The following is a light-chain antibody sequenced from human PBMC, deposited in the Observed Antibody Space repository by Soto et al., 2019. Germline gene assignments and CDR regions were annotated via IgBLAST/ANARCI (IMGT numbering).Light chain of an antibody. CDR3: QQYGSSPRT. Sequence: EIVLTQSPGTLSLSPGERATLSCRASQSVSSSYLAGYQQKPGQAPRLLIYGASSRATGIPDRFSGSGYGTDFTLTIRRLEPEDFAVYYCQQYGSSPRTFGQGTKVEIK. CDR1: QSVSSSY. CDR2: GAS. V-gene: IGKV3-20*01. J-gene: IGKJ1*01.